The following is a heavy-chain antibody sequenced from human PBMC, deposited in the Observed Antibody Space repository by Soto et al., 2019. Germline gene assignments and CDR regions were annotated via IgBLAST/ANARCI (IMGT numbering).Heavy chain of an antibody. CDR3: ARVPGYSSPYYGMDV. CDR2: IYYSGST. V-gene: IGHV4-30-4*01. D-gene: IGHD6-13*01. Sequence: PSEALSLTSTVTRGSISSGDYYWSWIRQPPGKGLEWIGYIYYSGSTYYNPSLKSRVTISVDTSKNQFSLKLSSVTAADTAVYYCARVPGYSSPYYGMDVWGQGTTVTVSS. J-gene: IGHJ6*02. CDR1: RGSISSGDYY.